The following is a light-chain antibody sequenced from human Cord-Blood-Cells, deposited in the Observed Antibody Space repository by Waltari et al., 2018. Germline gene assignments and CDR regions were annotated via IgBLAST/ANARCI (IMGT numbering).Light chain of an antibody. CDR3: QQYYSTPPWT. Sequence: DIVMTQSPDSLAVSLGERATINCKSSQSVLYNSNNKNYLAWYQQKPGQPPKLLIYWASTLEAVVPDRFSGSGSGTDFTLTISSLQAEDVAVYYCQQYYSTPPWTFGQGTKVEIK. J-gene: IGKJ1*01. CDR1: QSVLYNSNNKNY. CDR2: WAS. V-gene: IGKV4-1*01.